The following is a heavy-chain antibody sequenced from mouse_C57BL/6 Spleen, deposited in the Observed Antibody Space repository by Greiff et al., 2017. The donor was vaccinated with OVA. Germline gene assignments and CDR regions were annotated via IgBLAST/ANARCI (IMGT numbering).Heavy chain of an antibody. CDR3: ARRETAITTVVED. CDR2: INPNNGGT. J-gene: IGHJ2*01. Sequence: VQLQQSGPELVKPGASVKMSCKASGYTFTDYNMHWVKQSHGKSLEWIGYINPNNGGTSYNQKFKGKATLTVNKSSSTAYMELRSLTSEDSAVYYCARRETAITTVVEDWGQGTTLTVSS. D-gene: IGHD1-1*01. V-gene: IGHV1-22*01. CDR1: GYTFTDYN.